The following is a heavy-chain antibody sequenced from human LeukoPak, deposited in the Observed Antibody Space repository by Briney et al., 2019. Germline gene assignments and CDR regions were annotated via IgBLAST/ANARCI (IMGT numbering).Heavy chain of an antibody. V-gene: IGHV3-48*03. CDR2: FVGGSSDRT. J-gene: IGHJ4*02. Sequence: GGSLRLSCAASGFTFSTYEMNWVRQAPGKGLEWVSYFVGGSSDRTYYADSVKGRFTISRENAKNTLYLHMNSLRAEDTAIYYCAREMYGPGLYYFDYWGQGALVTVSS. CDR1: GFTFSTYE. D-gene: IGHD3-10*01. CDR3: AREMYGPGLYYFDY.